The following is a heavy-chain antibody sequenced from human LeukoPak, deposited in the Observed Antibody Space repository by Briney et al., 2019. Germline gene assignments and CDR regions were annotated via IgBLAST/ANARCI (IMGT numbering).Heavy chain of an antibody. CDR1: GFTFSSYG. Sequence: GGSLRLSCAASGFTFSSYGMHWVRQAPGKGLEWVAVIWYGGSNKYYADSVKGRFTISRDNSKNTLYLQMNSLRAEDTAVYYCARDFNSYIAAAGGYFDYWGQGTLVTVSS. V-gene: IGHV3-33*01. J-gene: IGHJ4*02. D-gene: IGHD6-13*01. CDR3: ARDFNSYIAAAGGYFDY. CDR2: IWYGGSNK.